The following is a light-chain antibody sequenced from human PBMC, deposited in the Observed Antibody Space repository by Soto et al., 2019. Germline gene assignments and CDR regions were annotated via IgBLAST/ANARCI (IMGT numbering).Light chain of an antibody. Sequence: QSALTQPASVSGSPGQSITISCTGTSSDVGAYNYVSWYQQHPGKAPKLMIYEVSNRPSGVSNRFSGYKSGNTASLTISGLQAEDEADYYCSAYTTSTTVVFGGGTTVTVL. CDR1: SSDVGAYNY. CDR2: EVS. V-gene: IGLV2-14*01. J-gene: IGLJ2*01. CDR3: SAYTTSTTVV.